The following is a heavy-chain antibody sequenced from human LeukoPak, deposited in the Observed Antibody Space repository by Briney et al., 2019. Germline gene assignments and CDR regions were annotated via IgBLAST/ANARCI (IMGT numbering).Heavy chain of an antibody. CDR2: IYTSGDT. CDR1: GGSMISGSYY. D-gene: IGHD1-26*01. J-gene: IGHJ4*02. Sequence: SQTLSLTCTVSGGSMISGSYYRSWIRQPAGKGLEWIGRIYTSGDTIYNPSLKSRLTISVDTSKSHFSLKLTSVTAADSAVYYCASTEAGGVGAPVPFDYWGQGTLVTSPQ. CDR3: ASTEAGGVGAPVPFDY. V-gene: IGHV4-61*02.